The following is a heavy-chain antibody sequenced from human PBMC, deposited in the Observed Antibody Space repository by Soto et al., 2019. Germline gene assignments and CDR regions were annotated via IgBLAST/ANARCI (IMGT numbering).Heavy chain of an antibody. CDR1: GYTFTSYA. CDR2: INAGNGNT. V-gene: IGHV1-3*01. D-gene: IGHD5-18*01. Sequence: QVQLVQSGAEVKKPGASVKVSCKASGYTFTSYARHWVRQAPGQRREWMGWINAGNGNTKYSQKFQGRVTITRDTSASTAYMELSSLRSEDTAVYYCAAGYSYGSFDYCGQGTLVTVSS. CDR3: AAGYSYGSFDY. J-gene: IGHJ4*02.